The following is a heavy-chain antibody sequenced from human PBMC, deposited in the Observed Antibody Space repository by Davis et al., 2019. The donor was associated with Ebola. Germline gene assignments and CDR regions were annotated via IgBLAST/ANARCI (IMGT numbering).Heavy chain of an antibody. CDR3: AKDLGGESGYGD. V-gene: IGHV3-23*01. Sequence: GESLKISCVVSGFSFSAYAMSWVRQAPGKGLEWVATIPDGGGSTHYADSVKGRFTISRDTSKNTLYLRMSTLRRDDTAVYFCAKDLGGESGYGDWGQGTLVTVSS. J-gene: IGHJ4*02. CDR1: GFSFSAYA. CDR2: IPDGGGST. D-gene: IGHD5-12*01.